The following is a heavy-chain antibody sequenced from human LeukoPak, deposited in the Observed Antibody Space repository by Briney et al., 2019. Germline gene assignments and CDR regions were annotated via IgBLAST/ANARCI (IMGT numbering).Heavy chain of an antibody. Sequence: SETLSLTCTVSGDSFSSHYWTWIRQPPGKGLEWIGYISYIGSTNYNPSLKSRVTTSIDTSKNQFSLKLSSVTAADTAVYYCARHHPSPAEYSSGWREFDYWGQGTLVTVSS. CDR3: ARHHPSPAEYSSGWREFDY. V-gene: IGHV4-59*08. CDR2: ISYIGST. D-gene: IGHD6-19*01. J-gene: IGHJ4*02. CDR1: GDSFSSHY.